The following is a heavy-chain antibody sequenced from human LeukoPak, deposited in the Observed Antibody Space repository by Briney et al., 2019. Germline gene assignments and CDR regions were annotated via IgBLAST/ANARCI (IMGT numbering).Heavy chain of an antibody. Sequence: KSSQTLSLTCTVTGGSIIDNSFYWGWIRQPPGKGLEWIGRIFHSGTTNYNPSLERRVTIAVDTSKNQFSLRLTSVTAADTALYSCARLTDPWGQGTLVSVSS. V-gene: IGHV4-39*01. CDR1: GGSIIDNSFY. D-gene: IGHD3-10*01. CDR2: IFHSGTT. J-gene: IGHJ5*02. CDR3: ARLTDP.